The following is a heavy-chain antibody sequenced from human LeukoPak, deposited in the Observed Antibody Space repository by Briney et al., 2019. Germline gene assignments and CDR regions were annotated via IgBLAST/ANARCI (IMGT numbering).Heavy chain of an antibody. D-gene: IGHD6-19*01. J-gene: IGHJ4*02. Sequence: GRSLRLSCSASGFTFSSYAMHWVRQAPGKGLEYVSAISSNGGSKYYADSVKGRFTISRDNSKNTLYLQMSSLRAEDTAVCYCGKVAVAGKVAFDYWGGKTLLTVFS. V-gene: IGHV3-64D*06. CDR2: ISSNGGSK. CDR3: GKVAVAGKVAFDY. CDR1: GFTFSSYA.